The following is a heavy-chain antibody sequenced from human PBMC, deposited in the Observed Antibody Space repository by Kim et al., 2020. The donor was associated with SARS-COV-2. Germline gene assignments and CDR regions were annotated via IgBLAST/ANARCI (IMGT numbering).Heavy chain of an antibody. D-gene: IGHD3-16*01. Sequence: GGSLRLSCAASGFTFDDYTMHWVRQAPGKGLEWVSLISWDGGSTYYADSVKGRFTISRDNSKNSLYLQMNSLRTEDTALYYCAKDISFGGYSDNYGMDVWGQGTTVTVSS. J-gene: IGHJ6*02. V-gene: IGHV3-43*01. CDR1: GFTFDDYT. CDR3: AKDISFGGYSDNYGMDV. CDR2: ISWDGGST.